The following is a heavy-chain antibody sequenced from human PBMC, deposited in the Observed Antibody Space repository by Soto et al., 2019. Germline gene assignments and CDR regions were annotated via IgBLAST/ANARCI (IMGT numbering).Heavy chain of an antibody. CDR3: ARDQESSSSGYFDY. CDR2: IIPIFGTA. D-gene: IGHD6-6*01. CDR1: GGTFSSYA. Sequence: SVKVSCKASGGTFSSYAISWVRQAPGQGLEWMGGIIPIFGTANYAQKFQGRVTITADESTSTAYMELSSLRSEDTDVYYCARDQESSSSGYFDYWGQGTLVTVSS. J-gene: IGHJ4*02. V-gene: IGHV1-69*13.